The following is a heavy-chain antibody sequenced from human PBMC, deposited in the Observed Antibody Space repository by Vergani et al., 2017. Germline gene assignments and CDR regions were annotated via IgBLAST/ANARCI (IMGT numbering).Heavy chain of an antibody. CDR1: GYSFTSYW. V-gene: IGHV5-51*01. D-gene: IGHD3-22*01. Sequence: EVQLVQSGAEVKKPGESLKISCKGSGYSFTSYWIGWVRQMPGKGLEWMGIIYPGDSDTRYSPSFQGQVTISADKSISTAYLQWSSLKASYTAMYYCAIHDYDSSGYSILGFDYWGQGTLVTVSS. J-gene: IGHJ4*02. CDR2: IYPGDSDT. CDR3: AIHDYDSSGYSILGFDY.